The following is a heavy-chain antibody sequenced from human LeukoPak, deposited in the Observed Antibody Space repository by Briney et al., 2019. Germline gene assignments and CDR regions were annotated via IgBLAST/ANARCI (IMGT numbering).Heavy chain of an antibody. D-gene: IGHD3-22*01. CDR2: IYYSGST. Sequence: SETLSLTCTVSGGSISSYYWSWIRQPPGKGLEWIGYIYYSGSTNYNPSLKSRVTISVDTSKNQFSLKLSSVTAADTAVYYCARYYYDSSVFDYWGQGTLVTVSS. J-gene: IGHJ4*02. CDR3: ARYYYDSSVFDY. CDR1: GGSISSYY. V-gene: IGHV4-59*08.